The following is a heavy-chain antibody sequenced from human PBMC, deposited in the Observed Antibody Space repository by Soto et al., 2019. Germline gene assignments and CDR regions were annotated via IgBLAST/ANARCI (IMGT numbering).Heavy chain of an antibody. V-gene: IGHV6-1*01. CDR2: TYYRSKWYN. J-gene: IGHJ6*02. CDR1: GDSVSSNSAA. CDR3: ARSTTGDPLEYYYYGMDV. D-gene: IGHD7-27*01. Sequence: HSQTLSLTCAISGDSVSSNSAAWNWIRQSPSRGLEWLGRTYYRSKWYNDYAVSVKSRITINPDTSKNQFSLQLNSVTPEDTAVYYCARSTTGDPLEYYYYGMDVWGQGTTVTVSS.